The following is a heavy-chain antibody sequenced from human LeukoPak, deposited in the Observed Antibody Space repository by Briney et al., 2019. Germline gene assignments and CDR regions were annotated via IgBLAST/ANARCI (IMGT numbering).Heavy chain of an antibody. CDR2: INHSGST. D-gene: IGHD2-2*01. CDR1: GGSFSGYY. Sequence: SETLSLTCAVYGGSFSGYYWSRIRQPPGKGLEWIGEINHSGSTNYNPSLKSRVTISVDTSKNQFSLKLSSVTAADTAVYYCARRRGVVPAAMRYYYYYGMDVWGQGTTVTVSS. J-gene: IGHJ6*02. V-gene: IGHV4-34*01. CDR3: ARRRGVVPAAMRYYYYYGMDV.